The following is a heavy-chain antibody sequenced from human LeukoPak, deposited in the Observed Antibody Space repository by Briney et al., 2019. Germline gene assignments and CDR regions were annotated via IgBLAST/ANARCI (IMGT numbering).Heavy chain of an antibody. J-gene: IGHJ6*02. CDR1: GYTFTGYY. V-gene: IGHV1-2*06. CDR3: ARGGLDV. Sequence: ASVKVSCTASGYTFTGYYIHWVRQAPGQGLERMGQINPNNGDADYAQKFQGRVAMTWDTSINTAYMELSRLRSDDTAVYYCARGGLDVWGQGTTVTVSS. CDR2: INPNNGDA.